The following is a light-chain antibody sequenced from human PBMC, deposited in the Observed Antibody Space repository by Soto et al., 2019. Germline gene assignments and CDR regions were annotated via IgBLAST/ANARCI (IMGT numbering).Light chain of an antibody. V-gene: IGKV4-1*01. CDR3: QQYYSIHLT. CDR1: QSVLYSSNNKNY. Sequence: DVVMTQSPDSLAVSLGERATINCKSSQSVLYSSNNKNYLAWYQQKPGQPPKLLIYWASTRESGVPDRFSGSGSGTDFTLTIVSLQAEDGAVYYCQQYYSIHLTGGGGTKVEIK. CDR2: WAS. J-gene: IGKJ4*01.